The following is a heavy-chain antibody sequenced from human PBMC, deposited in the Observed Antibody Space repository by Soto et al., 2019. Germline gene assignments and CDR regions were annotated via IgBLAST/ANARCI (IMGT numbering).Heavy chain of an antibody. Sequence: PGGSLRLSCAASGFSFSRYDIHWVRQAPGKGLEWVAVISYDESTTFYADSVKGRFTISRDNSKNTLFLQMNSLRPEDTAVYYCSKAMIGSYDSDAFDVWGQGTMVTVSS. V-gene: IGHV3-30*18. CDR3: SKAMIGSYDSDAFDV. J-gene: IGHJ3*01. CDR2: ISYDESTT. CDR1: GFSFSRYD. D-gene: IGHD3-22*01.